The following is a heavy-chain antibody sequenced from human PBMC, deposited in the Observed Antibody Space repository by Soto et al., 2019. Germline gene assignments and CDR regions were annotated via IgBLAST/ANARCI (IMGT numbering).Heavy chain of an antibody. J-gene: IGHJ3*02. D-gene: IGHD3-22*01. CDR1: GGSISSGGYY. V-gene: IGHV4-31*03. CDR3: ARDDDSSGYLI. Sequence: QVQLQESGPGLVKPSQTLSLTCTVSGGSISSGGYYWSWIRQHPGKGLEWIGYIYYSGSTYYNPSLNSRVTISVDTSKNQFYLKLSSVTAADTAVYYCARDDDSSGYLIWGQGTMVTVSS. CDR2: IYYSGST.